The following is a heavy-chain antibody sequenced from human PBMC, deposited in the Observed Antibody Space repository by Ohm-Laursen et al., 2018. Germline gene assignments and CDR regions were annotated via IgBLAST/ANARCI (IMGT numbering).Heavy chain of an antibody. CDR2: TSISGTFT. Sequence: SLRLSCTASGFTFNDYYMSWIRQAAGKGLEWVSGTSISGTFTHYADSVRGRFTMSRDNSKNTLYLQMNSLKAEDTAVYYCAKDQMASSWSNDAFDMWGQGTMVTVSS. CDR1: GFTFNDYY. J-gene: IGHJ3*02. V-gene: IGHV3-11*05. CDR3: AKDQMASSWSNDAFDM. D-gene: IGHD2-2*01.